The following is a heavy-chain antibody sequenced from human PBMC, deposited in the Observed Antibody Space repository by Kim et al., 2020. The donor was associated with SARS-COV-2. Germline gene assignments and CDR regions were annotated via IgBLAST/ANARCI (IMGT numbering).Heavy chain of an antibody. J-gene: IGHJ1*01. CDR2: IYYSGST. V-gene: IGHV4-59*08. D-gene: IGHD3-3*01. Sequence: SETLSLTCTVSGGSISSYYWSWIRQPPGKGLEWIGYIYYSGSTNYNPSLKSRVTISVDTSKNQFSLKLSSVTAADTAVYYCARHGGRPEYFQHWGQGTLVTVSS. CDR1: GGSISSYY. CDR3: ARHGGRPEYFQH.